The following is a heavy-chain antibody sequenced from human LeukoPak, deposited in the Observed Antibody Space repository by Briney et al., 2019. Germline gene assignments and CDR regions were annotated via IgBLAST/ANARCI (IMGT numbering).Heavy chain of an antibody. D-gene: IGHD4-17*01. CDR3: AKGRTTTVRFLIDY. J-gene: IGHJ4*02. CDR1: GGSISSGGYS. Sequence: SETLSLTCAVSGGSISSGGYSWSWIRQPPGKGLEWIGYIYYSGSTYYNPSLRSRVTISVDTSKNQFSLKLNSVTAADTAVYYCAKGRTTTVRFLIDYWGQGTLVTVSS. V-gene: IGHV4-30-4*07. CDR2: IYYSGST.